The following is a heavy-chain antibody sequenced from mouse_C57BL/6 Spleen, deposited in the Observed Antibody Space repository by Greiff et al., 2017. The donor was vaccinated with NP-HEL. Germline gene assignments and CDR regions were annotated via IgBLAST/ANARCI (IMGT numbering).Heavy chain of an antibody. CDR1: GYSITSGYY. D-gene: IGHD1-1*01. J-gene: IGHJ3*01. V-gene: IGHV3-6*01. CDR2: ISYDGSN. Sequence: ESGPGLVKPSQSLSLTCSVTGYSITSGYYWNWIRQFPGNKLEWMGYISYDGSNNYNPSLKNRISITRDTSKNQFFLKLNSVTTEDTATYYCLITTVVEGFAYWGQGTLVTVSA. CDR3: LITTVVEGFAY.